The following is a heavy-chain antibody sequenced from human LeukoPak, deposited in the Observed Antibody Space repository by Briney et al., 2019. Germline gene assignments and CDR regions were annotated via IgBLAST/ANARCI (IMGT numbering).Heavy chain of an antibody. V-gene: IGHV4-34*01. D-gene: IGHD4-11*01. CDR2: IHPSGGT. CDR3: ARGQDSSKTGY. Sequence: SETLSLTCAVYGASFSGYYWSWIRQPPGEGLEWIGEIHPSGGTNYNPSLKSRVTISADTSQNQFSLRLTSVTAADTAVYYCARGQDSSKTGYWGQGTLVAVSS. J-gene: IGHJ4*02. CDR1: GASFSGYY.